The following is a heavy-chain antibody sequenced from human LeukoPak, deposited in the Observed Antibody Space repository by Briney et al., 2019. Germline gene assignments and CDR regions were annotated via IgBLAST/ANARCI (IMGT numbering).Heavy chain of an antibody. CDR2: IYYYGST. J-gene: IGHJ4*02. V-gene: IGHV3-53*04. CDR1: GFTVSSTY. CDR3: ARLSSSSYSSYFDY. D-gene: IGHD3-22*01. Sequence: GGSLRLSCVASGFTVSSTYMSWVRQAPGKGLEWVSVIYYYGSTYYADSVKGRFTISRHSSKNTLYLQINSLRAEDTAVYYCARLSSSSYSSYFDYWGQGTLVTVSS.